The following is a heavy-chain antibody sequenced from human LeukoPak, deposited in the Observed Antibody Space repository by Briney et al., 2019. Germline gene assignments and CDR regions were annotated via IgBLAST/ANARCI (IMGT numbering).Heavy chain of an antibody. CDR2: IYYSGST. Sequence: SETLSLTCTVSGGSISSGRYYWGWIRQPPGKGLEWIGSIYYSGSTYYNPSLKSRVTVSVDTSWNQFSLKLSSVTAADTAVYYCARAFCSSTKCFPNWFDPWGQGTLVTVSS. D-gene: IGHD2-2*01. CDR3: ARAFCSSTKCFPNWFDP. J-gene: IGHJ5*02. V-gene: IGHV4-39*07. CDR1: GGSISSGRYY.